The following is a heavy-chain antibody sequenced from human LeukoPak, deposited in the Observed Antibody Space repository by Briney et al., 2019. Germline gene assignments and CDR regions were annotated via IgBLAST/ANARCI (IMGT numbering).Heavy chain of an antibody. CDR1: GYSFTTYW. D-gene: IGHD1-7*01. CDR3: ATPTLGTIGEYLFDY. Sequence: PGESLKISCKGSGYSFTTYWTGWVRQLPGKGMEWMGIIYPGDSDARYSPSFQGRVTISADKSISTAYLRWSTLKASDTAVYYCATPTLGTIGEYLFDYWGQGTLVTVSS. J-gene: IGHJ4*02. CDR2: IYPGDSDA. V-gene: IGHV5-51*02.